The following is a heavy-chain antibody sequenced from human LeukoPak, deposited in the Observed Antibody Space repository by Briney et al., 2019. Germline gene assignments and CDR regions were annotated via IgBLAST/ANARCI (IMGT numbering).Heavy chain of an antibody. D-gene: IGHD1-26*01. CDR2: FDPEDGET. Sequence: ASVKVSCKVSGYTLTELSMHWVRQAPGKGLEWMGGFDPEDGETIYAQKFQGRVTMTEDTSTDTAYMELSSLRSEDTAVYYCATSYPGEGATMPFDYWGQGTLVTVSS. CDR1: GYTLTELS. V-gene: IGHV1-24*01. CDR3: ATSYPGEGATMPFDY. J-gene: IGHJ4*02.